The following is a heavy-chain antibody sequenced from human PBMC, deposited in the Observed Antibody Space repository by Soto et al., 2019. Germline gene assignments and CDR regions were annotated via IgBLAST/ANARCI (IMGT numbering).Heavy chain of an antibody. CDR2: IGTAGDT. CDR3: ARSLSTIFGVELNAFDI. V-gene: IGHV3-13*01. CDR1: GFTFSSYD. Sequence: GGSLRLSCAASGFTFSSYDMHWVRQATGKGLEWVSAIGTAGDTYYPGSVKGRFTISRENAKNSLYLQMNSLRAGDTAVYYCARSLSTIFGVELNAFDIWGQGTMVTVSS. D-gene: IGHD3-3*01. J-gene: IGHJ3*02.